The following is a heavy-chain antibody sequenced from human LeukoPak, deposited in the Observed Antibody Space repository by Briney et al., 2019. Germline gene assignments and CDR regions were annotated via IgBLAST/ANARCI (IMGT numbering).Heavy chain of an antibody. V-gene: IGHV3-13*01. D-gene: IGHD5-12*01. Sequence: PGGSLRLSCAASGFTFSSYDMHWVRQATGKGLEWVSAIGTAGDTYYPGSVKGRFTISRENAKNSLYLQMNSLRAEDTAVYYCARDQIIVATILDYYYGMDVWGQGTTVTVSS. CDR2: IGTAGDT. J-gene: IGHJ6*02. CDR3: ARDQIIVATILDYYYGMDV. CDR1: GFTFSSYD.